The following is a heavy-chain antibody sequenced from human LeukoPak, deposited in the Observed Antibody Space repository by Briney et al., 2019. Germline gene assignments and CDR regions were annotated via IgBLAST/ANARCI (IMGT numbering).Heavy chain of an antibody. Sequence: SETLFLTCTVSGGSISSSSYYWGWIRQPPGKGLEWIGSIYYSGSTYYNPSLKSRVTISVDTSKNQFSLKLSSVTAADTAVYYCARHVDSYYDILTGYYSWGQGTLVTVSS. CDR2: IYYSGST. CDR3: ARHVDSYYDILTGYYS. J-gene: IGHJ5*02. V-gene: IGHV4-39*01. CDR1: GGSISSSSYY. D-gene: IGHD3-9*01.